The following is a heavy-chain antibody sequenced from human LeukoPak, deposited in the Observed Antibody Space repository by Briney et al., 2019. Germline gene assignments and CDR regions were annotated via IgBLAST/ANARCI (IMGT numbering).Heavy chain of an antibody. CDR2: IKQDGSEK. CDR3: ARDGCSSTSCYGGNYYGMDV. Sequence: GGSLRLSCAASGFTFSSYWMSWVRQAPGKGLEWVANIKQDGSEKYYVDSVKGRFTISRDNSKNTLYLQMNGLRAEDTAVYYCARDGCSSTSCYGGNYYGMDVWGQGTTVTVSS. D-gene: IGHD2-2*01. J-gene: IGHJ6*02. CDR1: GFTFSSYW. V-gene: IGHV3-7*01.